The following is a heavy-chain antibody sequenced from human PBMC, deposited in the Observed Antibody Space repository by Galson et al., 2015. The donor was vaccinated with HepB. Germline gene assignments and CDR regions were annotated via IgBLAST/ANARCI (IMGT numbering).Heavy chain of an antibody. CDR2: IYYSGST. CDR3: ARVAGIAVADGAFDI. J-gene: IGHJ3*02. D-gene: IGHD6-19*01. V-gene: IGHV4-59*01. Sequence: ETLSLTCTVSGGSISSYYWSWIRQPPGKGLEWIGYIYYSGSTNYNPSLKSRVTISVDTSKNQFSLKLSSVTAADTAVYYCARVAGIAVADGAFDIWGQGTMVTVSS. CDR1: GGSISSYY.